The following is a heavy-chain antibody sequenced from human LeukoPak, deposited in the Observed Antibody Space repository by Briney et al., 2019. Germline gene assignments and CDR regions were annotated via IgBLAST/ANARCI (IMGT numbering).Heavy chain of an antibody. CDR3: ARSHYYDSSGSQNNWFDP. Sequence: PSETLSLTCAVSGGSISSGGYSWSWIRQPPGKGLEWIGYIYHSGSTYYNPSLKSRVTISVDTSKNQFSLKLSPVTAADTAEYYCARSHYYDSSGSQNNWFDPWGQGNLVTVSS. J-gene: IGHJ5*02. CDR2: IYHSGST. CDR1: GGSISSGGYS. V-gene: IGHV4-30-2*01. D-gene: IGHD3-22*01.